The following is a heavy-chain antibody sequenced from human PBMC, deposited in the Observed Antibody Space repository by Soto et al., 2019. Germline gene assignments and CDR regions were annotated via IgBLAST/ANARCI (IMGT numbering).Heavy chain of an antibody. CDR2: INHSGST. Sequence: TLSLTCAVYGGSFSGYSWSWIRQPPGKGLEWIGEINHSGSTNYNPSLKSRVTISVDTSKNQFSLKLSPVTAADTAVYYCARVLDTAMVLDYWGQGTLVTISS. V-gene: IGHV4-34*01. CDR1: GGSFSGYS. D-gene: IGHD5-18*01. CDR3: ARVLDTAMVLDY. J-gene: IGHJ4*02.